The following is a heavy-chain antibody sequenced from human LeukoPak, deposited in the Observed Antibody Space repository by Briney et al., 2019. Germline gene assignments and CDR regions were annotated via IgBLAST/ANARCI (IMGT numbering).Heavy chain of an antibody. CDR3: VRRAGGYSHPYDY. V-gene: IGHV3-53*01. CDR2: IYSGGGT. J-gene: IGHJ4*02. Sequence: GGSLRLSCAVSGFTVSSNYMSWVRQAPGKGLDWVSLIYSGGGTYYADSVRGRFTISRDDSKNTLYLQMNSLRAEDTAVYYCVRRAGGYSHPYDYWGQGTLVTVSS. CDR1: GFTVSSNY. D-gene: IGHD4-23*01.